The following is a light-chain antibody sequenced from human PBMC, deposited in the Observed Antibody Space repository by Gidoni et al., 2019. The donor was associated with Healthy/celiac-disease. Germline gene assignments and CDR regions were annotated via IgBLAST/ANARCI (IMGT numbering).Light chain of an antibody. J-gene: IGKJ4*01. Sequence: EIVMTQSPATLSVSPGERATLSCRASQSVSSNLAWYQQKPGQAPRLLIYGASTRATGIPARFSGSWSGTVFTLTISSLKSEYFAVYYCQQYNTWPLTFGGGTKVEIK. CDR3: QQYNTWPLT. CDR2: GAS. V-gene: IGKV3-15*01. CDR1: QSVSSN.